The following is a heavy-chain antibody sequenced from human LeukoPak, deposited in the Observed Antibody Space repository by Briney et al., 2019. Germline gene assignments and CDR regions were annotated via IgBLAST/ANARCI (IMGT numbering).Heavy chain of an antibody. Sequence: GGSLRLSCAASGFTFSGYGMHWVSQAPGKGLEWVAVISFDGSKKYYADAVKGRFTISRDTSKNTLYLQMNSLRAEDTAVYHCAKESSGWYGFDYWGQGTLVIVSS. CDR1: GFTFSGYG. J-gene: IGHJ4*02. D-gene: IGHD6-19*01. CDR3: AKESSGWYGFDY. V-gene: IGHV3-30*18. CDR2: ISFDGSKK.